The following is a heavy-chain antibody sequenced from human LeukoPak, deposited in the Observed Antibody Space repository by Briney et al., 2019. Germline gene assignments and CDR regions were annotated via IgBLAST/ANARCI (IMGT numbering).Heavy chain of an antibody. V-gene: IGHV1-69*13. CDR2: IIPIFGTA. CDR1: GGTFSSYA. D-gene: IGHD3-22*01. CDR3: ARDHHNYYDSSGYYYFFDY. Sequence: ASVKVSCKASGGTFSSYAISWVRQAPGQGLEWMGGIIPIFGTANYAQKFQGRVTITADESTSTAYMELSSLRSEDTAVYYCARDHHNYYDSSGYYYFFDYWGRGTLVTVSS. J-gene: IGHJ4*02.